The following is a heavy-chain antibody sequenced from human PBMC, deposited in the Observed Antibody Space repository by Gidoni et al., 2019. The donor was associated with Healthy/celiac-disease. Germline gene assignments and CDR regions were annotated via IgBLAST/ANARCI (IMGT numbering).Heavy chain of an antibody. J-gene: IGHJ3*02. V-gene: IGHV4-39*01. Sequence: QLQLQESGPGLVKPSETLSLTCTVSGGSISSSSYYWGWIRQPPGKGLEWIGSIYYSGSTYYNPSLKSRVTISVDTSKNQFSLKLSSVTAADTAVYYCVETWEDGGSCYRAGGDCKPSDAFDIWGQGTMVTVSS. CDR3: VETWEDGGSCYRAGGDCKPSDAFDI. CDR2: IYYSGST. CDR1: GGSISSSSYY. D-gene: IGHD2-15*01.